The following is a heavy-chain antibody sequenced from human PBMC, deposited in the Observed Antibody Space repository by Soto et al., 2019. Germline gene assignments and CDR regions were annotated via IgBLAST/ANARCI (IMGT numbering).Heavy chain of an antibody. CDR3: ARDSTYYDFWSGKNCFDP. J-gene: IGHJ5*02. D-gene: IGHD3-3*01. CDR1: GFTFSSYS. V-gene: IGHV3-48*02. Sequence: PVGSLRLSCAVSGFTFSSYSMNWVRQAPGKGLEWVSYISSSSSTIYYADSVKGRFTISRDNAKNSLYLQLNSLRDEDTAVYYCARDSTYYDFWSGKNCFDPWGQGNLVTVSS. CDR2: ISSSSSTI.